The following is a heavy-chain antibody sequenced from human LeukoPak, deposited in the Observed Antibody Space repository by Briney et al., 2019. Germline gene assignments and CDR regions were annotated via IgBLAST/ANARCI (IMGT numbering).Heavy chain of an antibody. J-gene: IGHJ4*02. Sequence: ASVKVSCKASGYTFTGYYMHWVRQAPGQGLEWMGWINPNSGGTNYAQKFQGRVTMTRDTSISTAYMELSRLRSDDTAVYYCARFDHSSSSGWYWGQGPLVTVSS. CDR3: ARFDHSSSSGWY. D-gene: IGHD6-6*01. CDR2: INPNSGGT. V-gene: IGHV1-2*02. CDR1: GYTFTGYY.